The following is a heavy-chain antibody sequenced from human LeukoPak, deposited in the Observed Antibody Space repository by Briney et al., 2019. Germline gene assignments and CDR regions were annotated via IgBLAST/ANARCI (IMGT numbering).Heavy chain of an antibody. D-gene: IGHD1-26*01. CDR2: IYYSGST. V-gene: IGHV4-59*08. Sequence: SETLSLTCTVSGGSISSYYWSWIRQPPGKGLEWIGYIYYSGSTNYNPSLKSRVTISVDTSKNQFSLKLSSVTAADTAVYYRARLTSGSYYCWGQGTLVTVSS. J-gene: IGHJ4*02. CDR3: ARLTSGSYYC. CDR1: GGSISSYY.